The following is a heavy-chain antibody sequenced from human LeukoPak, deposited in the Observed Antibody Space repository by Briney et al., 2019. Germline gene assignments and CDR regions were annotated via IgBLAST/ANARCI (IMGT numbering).Heavy chain of an antibody. D-gene: IGHD2-15*01. CDR1: GYTFTSYG. J-gene: IGHJ4*02. CDR2: ISAYNGNT. Sequence: ASVKVSCKASGYTFTSYGISWVRQAPGQGLEWMGWISAYNGNTNYAQELQGRVTMTTDTSTSTAYMELRSLRSDDTAVYYCARDPRDSLRLTTPGFDYWGQGTLVTVSS. CDR3: ARDPRDSLRLTTPGFDY. V-gene: IGHV1-18*01.